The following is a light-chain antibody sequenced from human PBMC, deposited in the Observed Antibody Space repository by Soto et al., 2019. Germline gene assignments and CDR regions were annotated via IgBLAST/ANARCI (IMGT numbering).Light chain of an antibody. Sequence: EIVLTQSPGTLSLSPGDRATLSCRASQSVHAGYLAWYQQKPGQAPRLLISGASIRASGIPDRFSGSESGTEFTLTISRLEPEDFAVYYCQQYGSSLYTFGQGTKLVIQ. CDR2: GAS. CDR1: QSVHAGY. J-gene: IGKJ2*01. V-gene: IGKV3-20*01. CDR3: QQYGSSLYT.